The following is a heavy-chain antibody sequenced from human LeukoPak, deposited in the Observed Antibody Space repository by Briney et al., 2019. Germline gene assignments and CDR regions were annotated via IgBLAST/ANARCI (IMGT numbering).Heavy chain of an antibody. V-gene: IGHV3-21*01. CDR2: ISSSSSYI. J-gene: IGHJ6*03. Sequence: GGSLRLSCAASGFTFSSYSMNWVRQAPGKGLEWVSSISSSSSYIYYADSVKGRFTISRDNAKNSLYLQMNSLRVEDTAVYYCARGSIAAAGSSKGYMDVWGKGTTVTVSS. D-gene: IGHD6-13*01. CDR3: ARGSIAAAGSSKGYMDV. CDR1: GFTFSSYS.